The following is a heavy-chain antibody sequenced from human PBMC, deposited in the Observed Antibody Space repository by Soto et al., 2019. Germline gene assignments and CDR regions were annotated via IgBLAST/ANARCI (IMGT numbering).Heavy chain of an antibody. CDR3: AKGASSSWTNYFDY. CDR2: ISYDGGNK. D-gene: IGHD6-13*01. Sequence: QVQLVESGGGVVQPGRSLRLSCVVSGFTFSAYGMHWVRQAPGKGLEWVAVISYDGGNKYYADSVKGRFTISRDNPKNTLYLQMNSLRAEDTAVYYCAKGASSSWTNYFDYWGHGTLVTVSS. CDR1: GFTFSAYG. J-gene: IGHJ4*01. V-gene: IGHV3-30*18.